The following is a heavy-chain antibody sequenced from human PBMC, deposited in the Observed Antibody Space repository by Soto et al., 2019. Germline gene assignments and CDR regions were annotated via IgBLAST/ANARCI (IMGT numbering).Heavy chain of an antibody. D-gene: IGHD3-10*01. CDR1: GDSVTFGHHY. Sequence: QVQLQESGPGLVKPSGTLSLICIVSGDSVTFGHHYWSWIRQPPGKGLEWIGHIFFTGATNYSPSLKCRVTMSVDSSKSQFSLNLTSVSAAHSAIYYCARARPDSAGSSLGRRLDVWGQGTTVTVSS. V-gene: IGHV4-61*01. J-gene: IGHJ6*02. CDR2: IFFTGAT. CDR3: ARARPDSAGSSLGRRLDV.